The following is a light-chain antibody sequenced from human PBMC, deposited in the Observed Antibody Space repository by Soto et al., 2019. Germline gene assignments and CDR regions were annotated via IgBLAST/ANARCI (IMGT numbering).Light chain of an antibody. Sequence: QSALTQTASASGSPGQSITISCTGTSSDVGGYNFVSWYQQHPGKSPKLIIHEVTNRPSGVSTRFSGSKSGNTDSLTLSGLQAEDEAVYYCCCHASSINWMFGGGTKVTVL. CDR2: EVT. CDR1: SSDVGGYNF. V-gene: IGLV2-14*03. J-gene: IGLJ3*02. CDR3: CCHASSINWM.